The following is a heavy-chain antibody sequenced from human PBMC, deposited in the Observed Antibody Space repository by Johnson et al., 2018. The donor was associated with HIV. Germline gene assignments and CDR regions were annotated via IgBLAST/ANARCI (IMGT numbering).Heavy chain of an antibody. CDR1: GFTFSSYA. J-gene: IGHJ3*02. CDR2: IYSGGST. Sequence: VQLVESGGRLVQPGGSLRLSCAASGFTFSSYAMSWVRQAPGKGLEWVSVIYSGGSTFYADSVKGRFTISRDNSGNTLYLQMDSLRVEDTAVYYCASTRLGAFDIWAQGTMVTVSS. D-gene: IGHD6-6*01. V-gene: IGHV3-66*01. CDR3: ASTRLGAFDI.